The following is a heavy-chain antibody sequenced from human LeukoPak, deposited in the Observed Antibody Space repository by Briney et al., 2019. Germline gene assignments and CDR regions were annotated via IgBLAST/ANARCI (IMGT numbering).Heavy chain of an antibody. V-gene: IGHV3-30*02. CDR1: GFTFSSYG. CDR3: AKAQGYYDSSGYCFSFVY. D-gene: IGHD3-22*01. CDR2: IRYDGSNK. Sequence: GGSLSLTCAASGFTFSSYGMHWVRQAPGKGLEWVAFIRYDGSNKYYADSVKGRFTISRDNSKNTLYLQMNSLRAEDTAVYYCAKAQGYYDSSGYCFSFVYWGQRPRDTVSS. J-gene: IGHJ4*02.